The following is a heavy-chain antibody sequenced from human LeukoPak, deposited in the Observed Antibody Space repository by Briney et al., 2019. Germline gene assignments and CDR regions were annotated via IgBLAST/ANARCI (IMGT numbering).Heavy chain of an antibody. CDR1: GFTFSSYG. CDR3: AKSDTGDRYFDY. CDR2: ISGSGANT. D-gene: IGHD7-27*01. J-gene: IGHJ4*02. V-gene: IGHV3-23*01. Sequence: GGSLRLSCAASGFTFSSYGMHWVRQAPGKGLEWVSAISGSGANTYYADSVKGRFTISRDNSENTLYLQMNSLRAGDTAVYYCAKSDTGDRYFDYWGQGTLVTVSS.